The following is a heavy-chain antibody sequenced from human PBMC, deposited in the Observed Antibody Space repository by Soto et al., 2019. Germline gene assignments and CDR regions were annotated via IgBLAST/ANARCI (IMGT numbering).Heavy chain of an antibody. CDR1: GYNFNNYE. Sequence: QVQLLQSGAEVKKPGASVKISCKASGYNFNNYEINWVRQAPAQGLEWMGWMKGYSGNPLYAQNFQGRLTLTRDTSTNTAYLELTSLAYEDTAIYFCARRRGESYYGLDYWGQGNRVTVSS. V-gene: IGHV1-8*01. CDR2: MKGYSGNP. J-gene: IGHJ4*02. D-gene: IGHD1-26*01. CDR3: ARRRGESYYGLDY.